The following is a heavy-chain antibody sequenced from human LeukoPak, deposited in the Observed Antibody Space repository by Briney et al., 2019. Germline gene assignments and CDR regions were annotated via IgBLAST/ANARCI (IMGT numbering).Heavy chain of an antibody. D-gene: IGHD6-13*01. CDR2: IYSTGST. V-gene: IGHV4-4*07. Sequence: SETLFLTCTVSGGSISSYYWSWIRQPAGKGLEWSGRIYSTGSTNYNPSLKSRVTMSVDTSKNQFSLRLRSVTAADTAVYYCARQIASAGTAGFDFWGQGALVTVSS. J-gene: IGHJ4*02. CDR1: GGSISSYY. CDR3: ARQIASAGTAGFDF.